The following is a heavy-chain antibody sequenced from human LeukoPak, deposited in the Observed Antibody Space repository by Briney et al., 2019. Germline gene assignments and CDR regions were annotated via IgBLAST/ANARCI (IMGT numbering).Heavy chain of an antibody. CDR1: GFIFSSNS. J-gene: IGHJ3*02. CDR3: ARDGGRTSSDAVEI. D-gene: IGHD2-2*01. V-gene: IGHV3-21*04. CDR2: ISSSSSYI. Sequence: GGSLRLSCAASGFIFSSNSMNWVRQAPGKGLEWVSSISSSSSYIYYADSVKGRFTISRDNTKNSLYLQMNSLRAEDTAVYYCARDGGRTSSDAVEIWGQGTMVIVSS.